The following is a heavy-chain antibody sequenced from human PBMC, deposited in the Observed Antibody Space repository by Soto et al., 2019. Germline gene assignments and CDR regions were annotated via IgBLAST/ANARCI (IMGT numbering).Heavy chain of an antibody. Sequence: GGSLRLSCAASGFTFSGSTMHWVRQASGKGLEWVGRIRNKTNNYATAYAASVKGRFTISRDDSKNTAYLQMNSLKTEDSAVFYCTSPLNTGSSQFDYWGQGTLVTVSS. CDR2: IRNKTNNYAT. CDR1: GFTFSGST. V-gene: IGHV3-73*01. D-gene: IGHD6-6*01. J-gene: IGHJ4*02. CDR3: TSPLNTGSSQFDY.